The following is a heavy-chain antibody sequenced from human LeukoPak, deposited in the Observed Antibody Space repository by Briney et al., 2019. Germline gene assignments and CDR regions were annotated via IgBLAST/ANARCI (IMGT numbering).Heavy chain of an antibody. D-gene: IGHD2-8*02. CDR3: AKIGPGYWYFDL. V-gene: IGHV4-59*01. CDR2: ISNSGST. CDR1: GGSISSFY. J-gene: IGHJ2*01. Sequence: SETLSLTCAVSGGSISSFYWSWIRLPPGKGLEWIGYISNSGSTNYSPSLKSRVTISVDTSKNQFSLNMRSMTAADTAIYYCAKIGPGYWYFDLWGRGTLVTVSS.